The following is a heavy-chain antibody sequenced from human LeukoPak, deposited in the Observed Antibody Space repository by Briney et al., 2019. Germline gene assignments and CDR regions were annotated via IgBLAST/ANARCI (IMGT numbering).Heavy chain of an antibody. CDR2: ISYDGSNK. D-gene: IGHD3-16*02. CDR3: ARDIHDYVWGSYRRAGGY. Sequence: GGSLRLSCAASGFTFSGYPIHWVRQAPGKGLEWVAVISYDGSNKYYADSVKGRFTISRDNSKNTLYLQMNSLRAEDTAVYYCARDIHDYVWGSYRRAGGYWGQGTLVTVSS. CDR1: GFTFSGYP. V-gene: IGHV3-30-3*01. J-gene: IGHJ4*02.